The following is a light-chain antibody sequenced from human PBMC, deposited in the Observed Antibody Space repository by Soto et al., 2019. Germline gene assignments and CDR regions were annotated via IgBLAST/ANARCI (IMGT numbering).Light chain of an antibody. V-gene: IGKV3-20*01. Sequence: EIMMTQSPVTLSVSPGERATLSCRASQSVNSNLAWYQQKPGQAPRLLIYGVSSRASGIPDRFFGSGSGTDFTLTINRLEPEDFAVYYCQQYANSPITFGQGTRLEIK. CDR1: QSVNSN. J-gene: IGKJ5*01. CDR2: GVS. CDR3: QQYANSPIT.